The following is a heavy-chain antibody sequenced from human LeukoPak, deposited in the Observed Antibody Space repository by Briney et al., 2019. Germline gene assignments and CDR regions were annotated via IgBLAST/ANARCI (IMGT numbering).Heavy chain of an antibody. CDR2: IISKTDGGTP. D-gene: IGHD6-6*01. CDR3: TSEYYSSSIDY. J-gene: IGHJ4*02. V-gene: IGHV3-15*01. CDR1: AFSFSNAW. Sequence: GGSLRLSCAAAAFSFSNAWMSWVRQPPGKGLEWVGRIISKTDGGTPDNAAPVKRRFTISGDDSKTTLCLQMNILTPECTAVYYCTSEYYSSSIDYWGQGTLVTVSS.